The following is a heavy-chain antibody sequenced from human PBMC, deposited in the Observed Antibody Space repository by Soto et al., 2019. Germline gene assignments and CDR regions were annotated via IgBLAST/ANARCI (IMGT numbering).Heavy chain of an antibody. CDR2: IYYSGST. Sequence: LRLSCAASGFTFSSYGMHWIRQHPGKGLEWIGYIYYSGSTYYNPSLKSRVTISVDTSKNQFSLKLSSVTAADTAVYYCARGAARPELSSHGNNCFDPWGPGTLLTVSS. CDR1: GFTFSSYG. V-gene: IGHV4-31*02. J-gene: IGHJ5*02. CDR3: ARGAARPELSSHGNNCFDP. D-gene: IGHD6-6*01.